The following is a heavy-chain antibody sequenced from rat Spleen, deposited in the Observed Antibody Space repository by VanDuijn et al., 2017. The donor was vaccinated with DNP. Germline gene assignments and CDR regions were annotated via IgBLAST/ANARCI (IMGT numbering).Heavy chain of an antibody. CDR3: ARSSSILDYFNY. J-gene: IGHJ2*01. CDR1: GFSITSNY. D-gene: IGHD1-6*01. V-gene: IGHV3-1*01. CDR2: ISYSGST. Sequence: EVQLQESGPGLVKPSQSLSLTCSVTGFSITSNYWGWIRKFPGNKMEWIGHISYSGSTSYNPSLKSRISITRDTSNNQFFLHLNSVTTEDTATYYCARSSSILDYFNYWGQGVMVTVSS.